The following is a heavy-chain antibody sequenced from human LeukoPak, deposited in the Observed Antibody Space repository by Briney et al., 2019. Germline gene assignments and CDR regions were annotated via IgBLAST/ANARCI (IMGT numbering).Heavy chain of an antibody. D-gene: IGHD1-26*01. J-gene: IGHJ4*02. Sequence: ASVKVSCKASGYTFTSYYMHWVRQAPGQGLEWRGIINPSGGSTSYAQNFQGRVTMTRDTSTSTVYMELSSLRSEDTAVYYCARDLGATRGFDYWRQGTLVSVSS. CDR3: ARDLGATRGFDY. CDR1: GYTFTSYY. V-gene: IGHV1-46*01. CDR2: INPSGGST.